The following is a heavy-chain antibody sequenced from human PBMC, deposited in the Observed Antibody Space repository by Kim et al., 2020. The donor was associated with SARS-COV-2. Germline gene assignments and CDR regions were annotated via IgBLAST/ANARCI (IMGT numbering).Heavy chain of an antibody. Sequence: SETLSLTCTVSGGSISSGGYYWSWIRQHPGKGLEWIGYIYYSGSTYYNPSLKSRVTISVDTYKNQFSLKLSSVTAADTAVYYCARDRGLARLGGMDVWGQGTTVTVSS. D-gene: IGHD6-6*01. CDR2: IYYSGST. CDR1: GGSISSGGYY. CDR3: ARDRGLARLGGMDV. J-gene: IGHJ6*02. V-gene: IGHV4-31*03.